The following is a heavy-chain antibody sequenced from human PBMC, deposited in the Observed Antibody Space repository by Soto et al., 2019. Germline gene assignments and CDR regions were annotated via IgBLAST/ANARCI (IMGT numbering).Heavy chain of an antibody. CDR2: IYPGDSDP. CDR3: AVRPTTMAPDY. Sequence: GESLKISCKRSGYSFTNYWIGWVRQMPGKGLEGMAIIYPGDSDPRYSPSFQGQVSISADKSINTAYLQWSSLKASDTAMYYCAVRPTTMAPDYWGQGTLVTVSS. V-gene: IGHV5-51*01. CDR1: GYSFTNYW. D-gene: IGHD3-10*01. J-gene: IGHJ4*02.